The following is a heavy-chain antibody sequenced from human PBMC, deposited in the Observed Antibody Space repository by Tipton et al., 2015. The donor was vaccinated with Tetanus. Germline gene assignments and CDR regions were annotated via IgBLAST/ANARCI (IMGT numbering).Heavy chain of an antibody. CDR1: GYTFTQYY. D-gene: IGHD1-26*01. J-gene: IGHJ3*01. Sequence: QLVQSGAEVKKPGASVKLSCKTSGYTFTQYYLHWVRQAPGQGLEWMGMIYPSDGSTSYAEKLQGRVTMTRDTPTSTVYMEMSSLRSEDTAVYYCARDREASDYWGQGTKVTVSS. CDR2: IYPSDGST. V-gene: IGHV1-46*04. CDR3: ARDREASDY.